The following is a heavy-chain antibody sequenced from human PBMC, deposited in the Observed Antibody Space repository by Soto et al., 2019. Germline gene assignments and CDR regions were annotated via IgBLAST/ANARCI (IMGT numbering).Heavy chain of an antibody. D-gene: IGHD3-10*01. J-gene: IGHJ3*02. CDR2: IFYSGST. V-gene: IGHV4-61*08. Sequence: PSETLSLTCAVSGGSISSGGYSWSWIRQPPGKGLEWIGNIFYSGSTNYNPSLKSRVTISVDTSKNQFSLKLSSVTAADTAVYYYAFFGATGAFDIWGQGTMVTVSS. CDR1: GGSISSGGYS. CDR3: AFFGATGAFDI.